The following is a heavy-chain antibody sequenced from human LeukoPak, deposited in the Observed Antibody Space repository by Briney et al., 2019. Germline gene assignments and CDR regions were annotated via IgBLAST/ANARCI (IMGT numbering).Heavy chain of an antibody. J-gene: IGHJ4*02. CDR1: GFTFSTYG. D-gene: IGHD6-19*01. Sequence: GGSLRLSCAVSGFTFSTYGVYWVRQAPGKGLEWVPSNGGGSSYYADSVKGRFTISRDTSKNTLYLQMNSLRAKDTAVYYCAKDLGSSGWYTDYWGQGTLVTVSS. CDR2: NGGGSS. V-gene: IGHV3-23*01. CDR3: AKDLGSSGWYTDY.